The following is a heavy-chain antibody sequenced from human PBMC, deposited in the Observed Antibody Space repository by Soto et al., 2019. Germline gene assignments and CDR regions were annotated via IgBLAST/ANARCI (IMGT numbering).Heavy chain of an antibody. V-gene: IGHV1-3*01. CDR3: ARVEETY. J-gene: IGHJ4*02. CDR2: INAGNGNT. D-gene: IGHD3-16*01. CDR1: GYTYSSYA. Sequence: RASVKVSCKASGYTYSSYAIHWVRQAPGQGLEWMGWINAGNGNTKYSQKFQGRVTITRDTSASTGYMELNSLRSEDTAVYDCARVEETYWGQGSLVTVSA.